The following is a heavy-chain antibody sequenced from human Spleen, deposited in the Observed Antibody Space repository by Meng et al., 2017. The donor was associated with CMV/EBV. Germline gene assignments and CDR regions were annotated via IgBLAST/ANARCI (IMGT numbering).Heavy chain of an antibody. Sequence: GESLKISCVASGFTFTSYTMDWVRQAPGKGLEWVSGISGSGGSTYYEDSVKGRFTISRDNSKNTVYLQMNSLRAEDTAVYNCAKDSSSWYGGFDIWGQGTMVTVSS. CDR3: AKDSSSWYGGFDI. D-gene: IGHD6-13*01. CDR2: ISGSGGST. CDR1: GFTFTSYT. V-gene: IGHV3-23*01. J-gene: IGHJ3*02.